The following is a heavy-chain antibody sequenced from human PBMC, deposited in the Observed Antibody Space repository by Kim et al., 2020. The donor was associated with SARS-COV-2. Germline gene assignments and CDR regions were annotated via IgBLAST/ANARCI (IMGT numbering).Heavy chain of an antibody. CDR2: INWNRGIV. J-gene: IGHJ3*02. V-gene: IGHV3-9*01. D-gene: IGHD6-19*01. Sequence: GGSLRLSCAASGFSFDDYAMHWARQAPGKGLEWVSGINWNRGIVGYGDSVKGRFTISRDNAKNSLYLQMKSLRAEDTAFYYCAKDRVSVAGYLDAFDIWG. CDR3: AKDRVSVAGYLDAFDI. CDR1: GFSFDDYA.